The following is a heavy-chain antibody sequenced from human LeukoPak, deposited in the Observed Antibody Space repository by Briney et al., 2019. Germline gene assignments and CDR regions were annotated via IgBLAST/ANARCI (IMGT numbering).Heavy chain of an antibody. J-gene: IGHJ4*02. Sequence: GGSLRLSCTASGFTFGDYAMSWVRQAPGKGLEWVGFIRSKAYGGTTEYAASVKGRFTISRDDSKSIAYLQMNSLKTEDTAVYYCTRDRYNWNDVFDYWGQGTLVTVSS. CDR1: GFTFGDYA. CDR2: IRSKAYGGTT. D-gene: IGHD1-1*01. V-gene: IGHV3-49*04. CDR3: TRDRYNWNDVFDY.